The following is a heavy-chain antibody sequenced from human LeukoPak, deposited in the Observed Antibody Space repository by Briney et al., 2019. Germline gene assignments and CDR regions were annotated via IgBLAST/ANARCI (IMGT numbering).Heavy chain of an antibody. CDR2: IYTSGST. V-gene: IGHV4-4*09. CDR3: AGGTTRDPTQSNWFDP. Sequence: PSETLSLTCTVSGGSISSYYWSWIRQPPGKGLKWIGYIYTSGSTNYNPSLKSRVTISVDTSKNQFSLKLSSVTAADTAVYYCAGGTTRDPTQSNWFDPWGQGTLVTVSS. CDR1: GGSISSYY. D-gene: IGHD4-11*01. J-gene: IGHJ5*02.